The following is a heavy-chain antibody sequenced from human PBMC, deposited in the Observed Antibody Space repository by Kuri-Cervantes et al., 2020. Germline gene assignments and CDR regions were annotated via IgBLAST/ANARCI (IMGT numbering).Heavy chain of an antibody. CDR2: IYYSGST. CDR3: ASEGYCSGGSFLNY. J-gene: IGHJ4*02. Sequence: SETLSLTCTVSGGSISSYYWSWIRQPPGKGLEWIGYIYYSGSTNYNPSLKSRVTISVDTSKNQFSLKLSSVTAADTAVYYWASEGYCSGGSFLNYWGQGTLVTVSS. D-gene: IGHD2-15*01. CDR1: GGSISSYY. V-gene: IGHV4-59*01.